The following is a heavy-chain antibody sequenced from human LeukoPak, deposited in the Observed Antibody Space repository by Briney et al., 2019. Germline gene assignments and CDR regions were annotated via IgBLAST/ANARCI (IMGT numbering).Heavy chain of an antibody. D-gene: IGHD6-19*01. V-gene: IGHV3-9*01. J-gene: IGHJ4*02. CDR2: ISWNSGSI. CDR1: GFIFNNYA. CDR3: AKDNRRHYTSGPNPDSLH. Sequence: GGSLRLSCAGSGFIFNNYAMHWVRQPPGKGLEWVSGISWNSGSIDYTDSVKGRFTISRDNAKNSLYLQMNSLRVEDTAFYYCAKDNRRHYTSGPNPDSLHWGQGALVTVSS.